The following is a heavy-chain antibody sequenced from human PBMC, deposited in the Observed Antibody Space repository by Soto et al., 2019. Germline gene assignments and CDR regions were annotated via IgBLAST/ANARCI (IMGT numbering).Heavy chain of an antibody. CDR3: ARFPYCSGGSCSEDAFDI. CDR1: GGSFSGYY. CDR2: INHSGST. D-gene: IGHD2-15*01. V-gene: IGHV4-34*01. Sequence: LETLSLTCAVYGGSFSGYYWSWIRQPPGKGLEWIGEINHSGSTNYNPSLKSRVTISVDTSKNQFSLKLSSVTAADTAVYYCARFPYCSGGSCSEDAFDIWGQGTMVTVSS. J-gene: IGHJ3*02.